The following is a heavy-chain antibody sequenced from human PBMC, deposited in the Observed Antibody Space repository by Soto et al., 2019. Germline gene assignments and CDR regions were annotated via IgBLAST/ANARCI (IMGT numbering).Heavy chain of an antibody. D-gene: IGHD6-6*01. J-gene: IGHJ6*02. V-gene: IGHV6-1*01. CDR1: GDSVSSNSAA. CDR3: AREVRAACLYPKTYYHYYGMDV. CDR2: TYYRSRWYN. Sequence: SQTLSLTCAISGDSVSSNSAAWNWIRQSPSRGLEWLGRTYYRSRWYNDYAVSVKSRITVNPDTSKNQFSLQLNSVTPEDTAVYYCAREVRAACLYPKTYYHYYGMDVWGQGTTVTVSS.